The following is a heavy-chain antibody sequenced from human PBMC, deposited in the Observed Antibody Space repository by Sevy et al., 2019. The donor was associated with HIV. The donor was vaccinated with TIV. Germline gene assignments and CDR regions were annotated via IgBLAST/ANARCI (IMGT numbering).Heavy chain of an antibody. V-gene: IGHV3-23*01. J-gene: IGHJ4*02. CDR1: GFTFSNYA. Sequence: GGSLRLSCAASGFTFSNYAMSWVRQAPGKGLQWVSVISTSGDNTYYADSVKGRFTISRDNSKNILYLQMSSLSAEDTAVYFCAKDPPNQDYYDSSSSGYFDSWGQGILVTVSS. CDR3: AKDPPNQDYYDSSSSGYFDS. CDR2: ISTSGDNT. D-gene: IGHD3-22*01.